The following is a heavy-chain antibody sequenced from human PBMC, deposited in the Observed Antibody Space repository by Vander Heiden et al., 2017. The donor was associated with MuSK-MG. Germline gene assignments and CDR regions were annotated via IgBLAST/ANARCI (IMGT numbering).Heavy chain of an antibody. V-gene: IGHV3-53*01. D-gene: IGHD2-2*01. CDR3: ARSRDGRVGVADY. J-gene: IGHJ4*02. CDR2: IYSGGST. Sequence: EVQLVESGGGLIQPGGSLRLSCAASGLTVRSNYMSWVRQAPRKGLEWVSVIYSGGSTYYADSVKGRFTISRDNSKNTLYLQMNSLRAEDTAVYYCARSRDGRVGVADYWGQGTLVTVSS. CDR1: GLTVRSNY.